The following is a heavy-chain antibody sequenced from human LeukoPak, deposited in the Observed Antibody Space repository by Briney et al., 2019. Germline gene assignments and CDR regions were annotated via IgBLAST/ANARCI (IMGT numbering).Heavy chain of an antibody. CDR1: GGSISSYY. Sequence: PSETLPLTCTVSGGSISSYYWSWIRQPPGKGLEWIGYIYYSGSTNYNPSLKSRVTVSVDTSKSQFSLRLSSVTAADTAVYYCAKSSSHSIDAFDIWGQGTMVTVFS. J-gene: IGHJ3*02. D-gene: IGHD2-15*01. CDR3: AKSSSHSIDAFDI. V-gene: IGHV4-59*08. CDR2: IYYSGST.